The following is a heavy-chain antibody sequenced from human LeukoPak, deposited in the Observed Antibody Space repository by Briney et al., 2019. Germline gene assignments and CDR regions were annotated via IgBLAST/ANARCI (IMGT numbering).Heavy chain of an antibody. CDR1: GYSLSSGYY. Sequence: SETLSLTCIVSGYSLSSGYYWGWIRQPPGKGLEWIGNIHHSGCTYYNPSLKSRVTISVDTSKNQLSLKLSSVTAADTAVYYCARVAAGIGFFQHWGQGTLVTVSS. J-gene: IGHJ1*01. D-gene: IGHD6-13*01. CDR3: ARVAAGIGFFQH. CDR2: IHHSGCT. V-gene: IGHV4-38-2*02.